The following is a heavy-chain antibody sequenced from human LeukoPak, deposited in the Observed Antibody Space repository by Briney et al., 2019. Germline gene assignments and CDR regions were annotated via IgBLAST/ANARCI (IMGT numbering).Heavy chain of an antibody. D-gene: IGHD3-9*01. V-gene: IGHV4-34*01. CDR2: INHSGST. CDR1: GGSFSGYY. CDR3: ARVFDGWDDFSVDY. J-gene: IGHJ4*02. Sequence: SETLSLTCTVYGGSFSGYYWSWIRQPPGKGLEWIGEINHSGSTNYNPSLKSRVTISVDTSKNQFSLKLSSVTAADTAVYYCARVFDGWDDFSVDYWGQGTLVTVSS.